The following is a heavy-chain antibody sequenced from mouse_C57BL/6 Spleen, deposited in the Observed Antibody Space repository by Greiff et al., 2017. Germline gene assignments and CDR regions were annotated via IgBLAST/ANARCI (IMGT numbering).Heavy chain of an antibody. D-gene: IGHD1-1*01. CDR3: ARSITTAWYFDV. CDR2: IYPGDGDT. J-gene: IGHJ1*03. V-gene: IGHV1-82*01. Sequence: QLQQSGPELVKPGASVKISCKASGYAFSSSWMNWVKQRPGKGLEWIGRIYPGDGDTNYNGKFKGKATLTADKSSSTAYMQLSSLTSEDSAVYFCARSITTAWYFDVWGTGTTVTVSS. CDR1: GYAFSSSW.